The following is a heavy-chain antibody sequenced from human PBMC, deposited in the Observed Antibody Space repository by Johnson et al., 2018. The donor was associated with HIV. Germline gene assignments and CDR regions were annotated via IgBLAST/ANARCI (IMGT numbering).Heavy chain of an antibody. CDR2: ISGNGGDT. CDR1: GFNFGSYA. V-gene: IGHV3-23*04. J-gene: IGHJ3*01. CDR3: AKVHGMSWSYDALNF. D-gene: IGHD3-10*01. Sequence: VQLVESGGGSTQPGGSLRLSCAASGFNFGSYAMTWVRQAPGKGLEWVSAISGNGGDTYFADSVKGRFTISRDNFKNTLNLQMNSLRAEDSAVYYCAKVHGMSWSYDALNFWGEGTLVTVSS.